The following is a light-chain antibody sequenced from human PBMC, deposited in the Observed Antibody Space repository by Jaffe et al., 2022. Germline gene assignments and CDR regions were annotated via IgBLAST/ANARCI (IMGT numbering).Light chain of an antibody. Sequence: EIVLTQSPATLSLSPGERATLSCRASQSVSSYLAWYQQKPGQAPRLLIYDASNRATGIPARFSGSGSGTDFTLTISSLEPEDFAVYYCQQRSNWGRVTFGPGTKVDIK. CDR2: DAS. CDR3: QQRSNWGRVT. V-gene: IGKV3-11*01. CDR1: QSVSSY. J-gene: IGKJ3*01.